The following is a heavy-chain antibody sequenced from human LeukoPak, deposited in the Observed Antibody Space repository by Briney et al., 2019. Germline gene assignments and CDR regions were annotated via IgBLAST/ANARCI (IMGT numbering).Heavy chain of an antibody. CDR2: IRSNSAGGTT. D-gene: IGHD3-10*01. CDR1: GFTFKTAW. Sequence: PGGSLRLSCAASGFTFKTAWMSWVRQAPGKGLEWVGRIRSNSAGGTTHYPTFVKGRFSISRDDSKNRLYLQLNSLTTEDTAVYYCAKDRLLWFGEPFDYWGQGTLVTVSS. V-gene: IGHV3-15*01. J-gene: IGHJ4*02. CDR3: AKDRLLWFGEPFDY.